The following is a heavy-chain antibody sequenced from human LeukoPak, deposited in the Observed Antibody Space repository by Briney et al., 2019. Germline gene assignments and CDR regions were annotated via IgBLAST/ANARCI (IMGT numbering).Heavy chain of an antibody. Sequence: PGGSLRLSCSASGFTFSTYSMNWVRQAPGKGLEWVANIKQDGSQKYYVDSVKGRFTISRDNANNLLHLQMNSLRAEDTAVYYCARESFAARWDWGQGTLVTVSS. J-gene: IGHJ4*02. CDR2: IKQDGSQK. CDR1: GFTFSTYS. CDR3: ARESFAARWD. D-gene: IGHD6-6*01. V-gene: IGHV3-7*01.